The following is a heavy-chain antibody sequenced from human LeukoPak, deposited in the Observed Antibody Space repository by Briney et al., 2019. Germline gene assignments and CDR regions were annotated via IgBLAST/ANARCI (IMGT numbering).Heavy chain of an antibody. CDR2: MYYSGST. Sequence: LRLSCAASGFTLSSNAMNWVRQPPGKGLKWIAYMYYSGSTYYNPSLKSRVTMSADTSKNQLSLKLSSVTAADTAVYYCARPYYYDSRIDPWGQGMLVTVSS. D-gene: IGHD3-22*01. CDR3: ARPYYYDSRIDP. J-gene: IGHJ5*02. V-gene: IGHV4-30-4*08. CDR1: GFTLSSNA.